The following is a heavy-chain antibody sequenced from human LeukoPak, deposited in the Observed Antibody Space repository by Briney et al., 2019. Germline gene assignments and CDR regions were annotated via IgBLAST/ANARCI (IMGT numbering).Heavy chain of an antibody. CDR2: IWYDGSNK. CDR1: GFTFSSYC. J-gene: IGHJ4*02. Sequence: GGSLRLSCAASGFTFSSYCMHWVRQPPGKGLEWVAVIWYDGSNKYYADSLKGLFTISRDNSKNTLYLQMNRLRAEDTAVYYCARSEYYDSSEGFDYWGQGTLVTVSS. V-gene: IGHV3-33*01. D-gene: IGHD3-22*01. CDR3: ARSEYYDSSEGFDY.